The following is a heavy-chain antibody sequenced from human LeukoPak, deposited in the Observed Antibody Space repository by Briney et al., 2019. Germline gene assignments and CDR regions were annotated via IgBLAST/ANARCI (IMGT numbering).Heavy chain of an antibody. CDR3: ARETSQKGAHYMDV. V-gene: IGHV4-39*07. CDR1: GGSISSSSYY. CDR2: IYYSGST. J-gene: IGHJ6*03. D-gene: IGHD3-16*01. Sequence: PSETLSLTCTVSGGSISSSSYYWGWIRQPPGKGLEWIGRIYYSGSTYYNPSLKSRVTISVDKSKNQFSLKLSSVTAADTAVYYWARETSQKGAHYMDVWGKGTTVTISS.